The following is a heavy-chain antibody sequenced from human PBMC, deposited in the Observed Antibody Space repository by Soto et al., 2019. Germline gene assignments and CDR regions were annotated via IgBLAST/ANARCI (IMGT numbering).Heavy chain of an antibody. J-gene: IGHJ4*02. CDR2: IVYIGIT. D-gene: IGHD3-3*02. Sequence: PSETLSLTCTVAGVSIRSSGYYWSWIRQLPKKGLEWIGYIVYIGITYYNTSLTSRFVISVNTSVNKISLKVCSLTAMDTAVYYCARAPFYHENNAFYSYFVSWGQGILVTVSS. CDR3: ARAPFYHENNAFYSYFVS. CDR1: GVSIRSSGYY. V-gene: IGHV4-31*03.